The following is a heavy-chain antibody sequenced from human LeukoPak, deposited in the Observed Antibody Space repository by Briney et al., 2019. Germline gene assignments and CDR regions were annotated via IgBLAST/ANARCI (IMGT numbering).Heavy chain of an antibody. CDR2: TYYRSKWYN. CDR3: ARSLRRDGYNDPRCDY. J-gene: IGHJ4*02. Sequence: SQTLSLTCAISGDSVSSNSAAWNWLRQSPSRGLEWLRRTYYRSKWYNDYAVSVKSRITSTPDTSKNQFSLQLNSVTPEDTAVYYCARSLRRDGYNDPRCDYWGQGTLVTVSS. CDR1: GDSVSSNSAA. V-gene: IGHV6-1*01. D-gene: IGHD5-12*01.